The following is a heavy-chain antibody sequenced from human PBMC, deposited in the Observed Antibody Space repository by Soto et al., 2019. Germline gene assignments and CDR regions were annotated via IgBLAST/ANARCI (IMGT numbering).Heavy chain of an antibody. J-gene: IGHJ6*03. V-gene: IGHV3-64*01. CDR3: ARPNAKEIFGWKAYYYYYMGV. CDR1: GFTFSSYA. D-gene: IGHD3-10*01. Sequence: GGSLRLSCAASGFTFSSYAMHWVRQAPGKGLEYVSAISSNGGSTYYANSVKGRFTISRDNSKNTLYLQMGSLRAEDMAVYYCARPNAKEIFGWKAYYYYYMGVWGKGTTVTVSS. CDR2: ISSNGGST.